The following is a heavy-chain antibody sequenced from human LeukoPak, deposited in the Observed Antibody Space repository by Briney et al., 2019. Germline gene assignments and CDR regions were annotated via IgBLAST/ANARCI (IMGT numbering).Heavy chain of an antibody. V-gene: IGHV4-59*01. CDR1: GGSISRYY. Sequence: SETLSLTCTVSGGSISRYYWNWIQQPPGNGPEWIGYIYNGGSTNYNPSLKSRLTISVDTSNNQFSLMLSSVTAADTAVYYCARGFPLDPWGQGTLVTVSS. CDR3: ARGFPLDP. D-gene: IGHD3-10*01. CDR2: IYNGGST. J-gene: IGHJ5*02.